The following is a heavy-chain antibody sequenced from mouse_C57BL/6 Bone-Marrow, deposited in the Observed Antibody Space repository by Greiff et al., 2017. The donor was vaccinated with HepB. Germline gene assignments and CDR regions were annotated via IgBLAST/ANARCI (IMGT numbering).Heavy chain of an antibody. Sequence: EVQGVESGGGLVQPKGSLKLSCAASGFSFNTYAMNWVRQAPGKGLEWVARIRSKSNNYATYYADSVKDRFTISRDDSESMLYLQMNNLKTEDTAMYYWVRQHRPYYGSSYLAWFAYWGQGTLVTVSA. CDR3: VRQHRPYYGSSYLAWFAY. J-gene: IGHJ3*01. V-gene: IGHV10-1*01. CDR1: GFSFNTYA. D-gene: IGHD1-1*01. CDR2: IRSKSNNYAT.